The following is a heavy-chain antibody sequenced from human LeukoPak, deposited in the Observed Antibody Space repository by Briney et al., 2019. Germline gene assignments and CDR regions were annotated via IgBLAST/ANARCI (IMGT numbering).Heavy chain of an antibody. CDR3: ARDDVLGYYFDY. D-gene: IGHD3-10*02. CDR1: GGTFSSYA. CDR2: IIPIFGTA. Sequence: GASVKVSCKASGGTFSSYAISWVRQAPGQGLEWMGGIIPIFGTANYAQKFQGRVTITADESTSTAYMELSSLRSKDTAVYYCARDDVLGYYFDYWGQGTLVTVSS. J-gene: IGHJ4*02. V-gene: IGHV1-69*13.